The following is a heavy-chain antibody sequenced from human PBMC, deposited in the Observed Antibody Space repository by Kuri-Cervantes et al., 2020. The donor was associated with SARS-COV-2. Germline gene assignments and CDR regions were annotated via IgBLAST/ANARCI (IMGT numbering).Heavy chain of an antibody. CDR3: ARDSSYYGSGSYCCFDY. V-gene: IGHV3-9*01. CDR2: ISWNSGST. D-gene: IGHD3-10*01. CDR1: GFTFDDYA. Sequence: SLKISCAASGFTFDDYAMHWVRQAPGKGLEWVSGISWNSGSTGYADSVKGRFTISRDNAKNSLYLQMNSLRAEDTAVYYCARDSSYYGSGSYCCFDYWGQGTLVTVSS. J-gene: IGHJ4*02.